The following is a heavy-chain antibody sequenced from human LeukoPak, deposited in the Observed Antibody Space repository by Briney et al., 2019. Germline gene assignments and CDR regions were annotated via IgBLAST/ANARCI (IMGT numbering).Heavy chain of an antibody. J-gene: IGHJ5*01. V-gene: IGHV3-23*01. CDR1: GFAFNFFA. D-gene: IGHD6-19*01. CDR2: INANSGTR. CDR3: AKPIRGGLAVTADWFAP. Sequence: QTGRSLRLSCEASGFAFNFFAMSWLRQAPGKGLEWVSTINANSGTRSYAASVRGRFTISRDNSKNTLYLQLNTLRADDTAVYYCAKPIRGGLAVTADWFAPWGQGTLVVVSS.